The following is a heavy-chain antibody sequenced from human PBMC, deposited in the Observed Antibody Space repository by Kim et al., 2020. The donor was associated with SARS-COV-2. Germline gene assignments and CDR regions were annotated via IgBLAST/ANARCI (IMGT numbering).Heavy chain of an antibody. Sequence: GGSLRLSCAASGFTFSTYAMSWVRQAPGKGLEWVSVIYAGASHTFLTASVKGRFTVSRDDSKNTLYLQMDSLRAEDTAVYYCAKDHGRDAFDIWGQGTMVTVSS. CDR2: IYAGASHT. J-gene: IGHJ3*02. CDR3: AKDHGRDAFDI. V-gene: IGHV3-23*03. CDR1: GFTFSTYA.